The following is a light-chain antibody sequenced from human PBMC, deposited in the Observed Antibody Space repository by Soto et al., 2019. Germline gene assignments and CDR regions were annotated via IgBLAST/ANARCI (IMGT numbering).Light chain of an antibody. J-gene: IGLJ2*01. CDR2: DVP. V-gene: IGLV2-14*01. CDR3: SSYSSGSTLVV. CDR1: RSDIGDYTY. Sequence: QSALTQPASVSGSPGQSITISCTGTRSDIGDYTYVSWYQQHPGKAPKVMIYDVPNRPSGVSNRFSGSKSGNTASLTISGLQAEDEADYYCSSYSSGSTLVVFGGGTKLTVL.